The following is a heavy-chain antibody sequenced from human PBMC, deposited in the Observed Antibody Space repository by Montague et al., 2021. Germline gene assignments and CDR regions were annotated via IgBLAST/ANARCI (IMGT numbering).Heavy chain of an antibody. CDR1: GITFGYYW. CDR3: ARDRAAAGS. CDR2: INEDGSEK. J-gene: IGHJ5*01. Sequence: SLRLSCPASGITFGYYWMSWVRQAPGKGLEWVANINEDGSEKNYVDSVRGRFSISRDNTKNSLYLQMNSLRVEDTAVYYCARDRAAAGSWGHGTLVIVSS. V-gene: IGHV3-7*01. D-gene: IGHD6-13*01.